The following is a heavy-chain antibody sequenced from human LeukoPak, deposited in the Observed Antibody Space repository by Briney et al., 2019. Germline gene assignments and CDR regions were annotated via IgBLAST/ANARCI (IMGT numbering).Heavy chain of an antibody. D-gene: IGHD5-24*01. V-gene: IGHV3-30*04. Sequence: GGSLRLSCPASGFTFSTYAMHWVRQAPGKGLEWVAVISHGGENTYYADSVKGRFTISRDNSKNTLYLQSNSLTLEDTAVYYCARDPRRRDDYNVAYFDSWGQGTLVTVSS. CDR3: ARDPRRRDDYNVAYFDS. CDR2: ISHGGENT. CDR1: GFTFSTYA. J-gene: IGHJ4*02.